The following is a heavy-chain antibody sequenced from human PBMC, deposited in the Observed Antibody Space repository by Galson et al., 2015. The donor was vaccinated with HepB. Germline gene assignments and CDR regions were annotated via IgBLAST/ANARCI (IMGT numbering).Heavy chain of an antibody. D-gene: IGHD6-13*01. J-gene: IGHJ5*02. CDR2: ISSSSSYT. Sequence: SLRLSCAASGFTFSDYYMSWIRQAPGKGLEWVSYISSSSSYTNYADSVKGRFTISRDNAKNSLYLQMNSLRAEDTAVYYCARVGDRFPHSSSEFDPWGQGTLVTVSS. CDR1: GFTFSDYY. CDR3: ARVGDRFPHSSSEFDP. V-gene: IGHV3-11*06.